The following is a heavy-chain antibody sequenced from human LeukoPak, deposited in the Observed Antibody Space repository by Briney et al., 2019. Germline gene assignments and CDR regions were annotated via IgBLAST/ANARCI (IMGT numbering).Heavy chain of an antibody. CDR1: GFTFSSYA. Sequence: PGGSLRLSCAASGFTFSSYAMHWVRQAPGEGLEWVSAISGSGGSTYYADSVKGRFTISRDNSKNTLYLQINSLRAEDTAVYYCAKGQGRGWKGLFDYWGQGTLVTVSS. V-gene: IGHV3-23*01. CDR2: ISGSGGST. D-gene: IGHD1-1*01. CDR3: AKGQGRGWKGLFDY. J-gene: IGHJ4*02.